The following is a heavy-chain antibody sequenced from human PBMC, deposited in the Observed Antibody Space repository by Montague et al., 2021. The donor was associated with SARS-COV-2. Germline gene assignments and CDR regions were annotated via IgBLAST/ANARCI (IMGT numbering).Heavy chain of an antibody. D-gene: IGHD5-24*01. CDR3: ARDSVDGLDY. CDR1: GFTFSRHD. CDR2: IGAGGDT. J-gene: IGHJ4*02. Sequence: SLRLSCAASGFTFSRHDMHWIRQATGKGLEWVSGIGAGGDTYYAASVKGRSSISRENDKNFLYLQINGLRAGDTAVYYCARDSVDGLDYWGQGILATVSS. V-gene: IGHV3-13*01.